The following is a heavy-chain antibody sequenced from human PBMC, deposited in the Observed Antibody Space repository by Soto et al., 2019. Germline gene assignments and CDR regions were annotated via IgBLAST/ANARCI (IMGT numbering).Heavy chain of an antibody. V-gene: IGHV4-34*01. J-gene: IGHJ5*02. Sequence: PSETLSLTCAVYGGSFSGYYWCWSRKPPGKGRGWMGEINISGSTNYNPSLKSRVTISVDTSKNQFSLKLSSVTAADTAVYYCARVVRRMRGYYYDSSGYDDKTWFDPWGQGTLVTVSS. D-gene: IGHD3-22*01. CDR3: ARVVRRMRGYYYDSSGYDDKTWFDP. CDR2: INISGST. CDR1: GGSFSGYY.